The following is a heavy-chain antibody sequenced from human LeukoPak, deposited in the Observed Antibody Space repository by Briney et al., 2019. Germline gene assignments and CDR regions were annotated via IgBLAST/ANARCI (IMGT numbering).Heavy chain of an antibody. D-gene: IGHD6-13*01. J-gene: IGHJ6*03. CDR3: AKVTGSSSWYDYYYYMDV. CDR2: IRYDGSNK. CDR1: GFTFSSYG. V-gene: IGHV3-30*02. Sequence: GGSLRLSCAASGFTFSSYGMHWVRQAPGKGLEWVAFIRYDGSNKYYADSVKGRFTISRDNSKNTLYLQMNSLRAEDTAVYYCAKVTGSSSWYDYYYYMDVWGKGTTVTVSS.